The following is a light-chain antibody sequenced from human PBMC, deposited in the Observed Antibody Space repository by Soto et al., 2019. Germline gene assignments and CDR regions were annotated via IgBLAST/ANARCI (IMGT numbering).Light chain of an antibody. Sequence: QSALTQPRSVSGSPGQSVTISCTGTSSDVGGYNYVSWYQQHPDKAPKVMIYDVNKRPSGVPDRISGSKSGNTASLTISGLQAEDGADYYCCSYAGSYTLVFGGGTKVTVL. V-gene: IGLV2-11*01. J-gene: IGLJ2*01. CDR3: CSYAGSYTLV. CDR2: DVN. CDR1: SSDVGGYNY.